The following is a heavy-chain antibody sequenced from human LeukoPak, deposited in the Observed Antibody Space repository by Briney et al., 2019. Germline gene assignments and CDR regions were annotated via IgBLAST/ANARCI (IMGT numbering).Heavy chain of an antibody. J-gene: IGHJ4*02. CDR2: IYYSGSI. D-gene: IGHD5-24*01. CDR1: GGSISSYY. CDR3: ARVRGQMATTYFDY. Sequence: SETLSLTCTVSGGSISSYYWSWIRQPPGKGLEWIGNIYYSGSINYNPSLKSRVAISLDKTKKQFSLKLSSVTAADTAVYYCARVRGQMATTYFDYWGQGTLVTVSS. V-gene: IGHV4-59*01.